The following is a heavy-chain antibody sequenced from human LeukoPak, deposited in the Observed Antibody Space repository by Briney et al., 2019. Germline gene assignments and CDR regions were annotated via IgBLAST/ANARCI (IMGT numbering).Heavy chain of an antibody. CDR3: AKDQYGGNPQYYFDY. CDR1: GLTFSSCA. CDR2: ISGSGGNT. V-gene: IGHV3-23*01. Sequence: GGSLRLSCAASGLTFSSCAMSWVRQAPGKGLDWVSAISGSGGNTYYADSVKGRFTISRDNSKNTLYLQMNSLRAEETAVYYCAKDQYGGNPQYYFDYWGQGTLVTVSS. J-gene: IGHJ4*02. D-gene: IGHD4-23*01.